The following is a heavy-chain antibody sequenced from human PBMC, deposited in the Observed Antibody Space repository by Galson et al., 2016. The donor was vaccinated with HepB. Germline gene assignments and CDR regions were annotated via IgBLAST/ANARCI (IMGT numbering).Heavy chain of an antibody. CDR1: GGSISSGDYY. D-gene: IGHD6-13*01. V-gene: IGHV4-30-4*01. J-gene: IGHJ5*02. Sequence: TLSLTCTVSGGSISSGDYYWSWIRQPPGKGLEWIGYFYYSGTTYYNPSLKSRSTISVDTSKNQFSLKLSSVTAADTAVYYCSRVHLGSNWSNNWCHPWGQGTLVTVSS. CDR2: FYYSGTT. CDR3: SRVHLGSNWSNNWCHP.